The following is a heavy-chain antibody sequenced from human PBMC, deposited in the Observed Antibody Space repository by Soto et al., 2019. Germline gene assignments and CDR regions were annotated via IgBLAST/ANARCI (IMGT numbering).Heavy chain of an antibody. CDR3: ARVERGTATTVVDAFDI. D-gene: IGHD1-1*01. V-gene: IGHV4-34*01. J-gene: IGHJ3*02. Sequence: QEQLQQWGAGLLKPSETLSLTCAVYGGFVSSGNYYWSWIRQPPGKGLEWIGEMSHRGGTHFNPSLKSRDTISVDTSKNQFSLKMSSVTAADTALYYCARVERGTATTVVDAFDIWGPGTMVTVSS. CDR1: GGFVSSGNYY. CDR2: MSHRGGT.